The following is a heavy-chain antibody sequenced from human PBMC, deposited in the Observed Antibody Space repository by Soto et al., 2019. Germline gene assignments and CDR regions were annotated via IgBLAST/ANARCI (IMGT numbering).Heavy chain of an antibody. Sequence: PGGSLRLSCAASGFTFSSYEMNWVRQAPGKGLEWVSYISSSGSTIYYADSVKGRFTISRDNAKNSLYLQMNSLRAEDTAVYYCARVLLWFGEFQRDAYYFDYWGQGTLVTVSS. D-gene: IGHD3-10*01. CDR2: ISSSGSTI. CDR3: ARVLLWFGEFQRDAYYFDY. J-gene: IGHJ4*02. CDR1: GFTFSSYE. V-gene: IGHV3-48*03.